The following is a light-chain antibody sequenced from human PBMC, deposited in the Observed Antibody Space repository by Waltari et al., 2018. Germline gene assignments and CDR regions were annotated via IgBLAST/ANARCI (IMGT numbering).Light chain of an antibody. Sequence: QSALTQPASVSGSPGQSITISCTGTSNDVGASNFVSWYQQPPGRAPQLMIYDVTERPSGISYRFSGSKSANTASLTISGLLPEDEAIYYCSSFTDTHTLLFGGGT. CDR3: SSFTDTHTLL. CDR2: DVT. V-gene: IGLV2-14*03. J-gene: IGLJ2*01. CDR1: SNDVGASNF.